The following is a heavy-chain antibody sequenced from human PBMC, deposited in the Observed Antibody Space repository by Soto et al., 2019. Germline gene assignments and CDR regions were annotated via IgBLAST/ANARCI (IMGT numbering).Heavy chain of an antibody. Sequence: SVKVSCKASGGTFSSYAISWVRQAPGQGLEWMGGIIPIFGTANYAQKFQGRVTITADESTSTAYMELSSLRSEDTAVYYCARAGRWGSNFSYYYYGMDVWGQGTTVTVSS. CDR2: IIPIFGTA. V-gene: IGHV1-69*13. CDR1: GGTFSSYA. CDR3: ARAGRWGSNFSYYYYGMDV. J-gene: IGHJ6*02. D-gene: IGHD7-27*01.